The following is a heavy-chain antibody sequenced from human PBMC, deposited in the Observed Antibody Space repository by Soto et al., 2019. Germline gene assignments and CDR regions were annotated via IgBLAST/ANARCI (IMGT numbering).Heavy chain of an antibody. CDR1: GFTFSSYS. V-gene: IGHV3-21*01. CDR3: ARDSSSWYGWFDP. Sequence: EVQLVESGGGLAKPGGSLTLSCAASGFTFSSYSMNWVRQAPGKGLEWVSSISSSSSYIYYADSVKGRFTISRDNAKNSLYLQMNSLRAEDTAVYYCARDSSSWYGWFDPWGQGTLVTVSS. J-gene: IGHJ5*02. D-gene: IGHD6-13*01. CDR2: ISSSSSYI.